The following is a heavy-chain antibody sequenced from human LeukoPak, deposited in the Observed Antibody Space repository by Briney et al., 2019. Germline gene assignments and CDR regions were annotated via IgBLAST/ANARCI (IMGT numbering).Heavy chain of an antibody. Sequence: ASVKVSCKASGYTFTSYAMHWVRQAPGQRLEWMGWINAGNGNTKYSQKFQGRVTITRDTSASTAYMELSSLRSEDTAVCYCARVWYRDYSPFDYWGQGTLVTVSS. CDR1: GYTFTSYA. CDR3: ARVWYRDYSPFDY. J-gene: IGHJ4*02. D-gene: IGHD4-17*01. V-gene: IGHV1-3*01. CDR2: INAGNGNT.